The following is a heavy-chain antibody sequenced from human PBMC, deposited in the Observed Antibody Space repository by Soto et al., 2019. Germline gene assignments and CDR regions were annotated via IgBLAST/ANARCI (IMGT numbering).Heavy chain of an antibody. Sequence: PGGSLRLSCAASGFTFSSYSMNWVRQAPGKGLEWVSSISSSSSYTYYADSVKGRFTISRDNAKNSLYLQMNSLRAEDTAVYYCARVLTVYYYGSGSYYDLDAFDIWGQGTMVTVSS. V-gene: IGHV3-21*01. CDR3: ARVLTVYYYGSGSYYDLDAFDI. D-gene: IGHD3-10*01. CDR1: GFTFSSYS. CDR2: ISSSSSYT. J-gene: IGHJ3*02.